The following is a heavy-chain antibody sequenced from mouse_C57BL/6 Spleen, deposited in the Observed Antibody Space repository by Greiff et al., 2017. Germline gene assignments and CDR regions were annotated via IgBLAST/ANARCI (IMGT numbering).Heavy chain of an antibody. CDR2: IYPSDSET. Sequence: QVQLQQPGAELVRPGSSVKLSCKASGYTFTSYWMDWVKQRPGQGLEWIGNIYPSDSETHYNQKFKDKATLTVDKSSSTAYMQLSSLTSEDSAVYYCARSGMYGSSPYYYAMDYWGQGTSVTVSS. CDR1: GYTFTSYW. CDR3: ARSGMYGSSPYYYAMDY. J-gene: IGHJ4*01. D-gene: IGHD1-1*01. V-gene: IGHV1-61*01.